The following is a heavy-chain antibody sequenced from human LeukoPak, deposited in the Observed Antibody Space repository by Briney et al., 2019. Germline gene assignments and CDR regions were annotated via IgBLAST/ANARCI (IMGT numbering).Heavy chain of an antibody. CDR3: ARDYSNAWNYFDN. Sequence: PGGSLRLSCAASGLTFTSYWMSWVRQAPGKGLEWVASIKQDGSEMYYVDSVEGRFSISRDIAKNSLFLQMSSLRAEDTAVYYCARDYSNAWNYFDNWGQGTLVTVSS. J-gene: IGHJ4*02. V-gene: IGHV3-7*04. D-gene: IGHD6-19*01. CDR1: GLTFTSYW. CDR2: IKQDGSEM.